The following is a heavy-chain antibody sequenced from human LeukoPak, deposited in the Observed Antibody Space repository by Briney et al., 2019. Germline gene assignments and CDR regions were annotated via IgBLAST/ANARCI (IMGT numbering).Heavy chain of an antibody. CDR1: GFTFSNYA. J-gene: IGHJ4*02. CDR2: ISESGGST. D-gene: IGHD3-22*01. V-gene: IGHV3-23*01. Sequence: GGSLRLSCAASGFTFSNYAMTWVRQAPAQGLEWVSSISESGGSTFYANSVKGRFTISRDNSKNTLYLQMNSLRVEDTALYYCAKDRLRGDNYWGQGTLVTVSS. CDR3: AKDRLRGDNY.